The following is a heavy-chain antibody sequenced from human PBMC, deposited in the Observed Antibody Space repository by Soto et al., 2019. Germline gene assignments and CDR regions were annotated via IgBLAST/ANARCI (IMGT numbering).Heavy chain of an antibody. CDR3: ARDWESTVSTWSFGAF. Sequence: QVQLVQSGAEVKKPGPSVKVSCKASGGTFSPYTVNWVRQAPGQGLEWMGRIIPFLGVTNYAQKFQARVNLTADTSTTTAYMELSGLRFEDTAVYYCARDWESTVSTWSFGAFWGRGTLVTVSS. CDR1: GGTFSPYT. V-gene: IGHV1-69*08. J-gene: IGHJ4*02. D-gene: IGHD3-10*01. CDR2: IIPFLGVT.